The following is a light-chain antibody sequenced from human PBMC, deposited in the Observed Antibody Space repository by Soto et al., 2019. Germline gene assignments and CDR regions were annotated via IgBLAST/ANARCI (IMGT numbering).Light chain of an antibody. CDR3: QQYGSSPA. CDR2: GAS. J-gene: IGKJ5*01. CDR1: QSVSNNY. Sequence: EIVVTQSPGTLPLSPGERATLSCRASQSVSNNYLAWYQQKPGQAPRLLIYGASRRATGIPDRFSGSGSGTDFTLTISRLEPEDFALYYCQQYGSSPAFGQGTRLDIK. V-gene: IGKV3-20*01.